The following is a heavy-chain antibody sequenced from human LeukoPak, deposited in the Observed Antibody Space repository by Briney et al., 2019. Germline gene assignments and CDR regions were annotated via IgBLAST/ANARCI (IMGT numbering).Heavy chain of an antibody. CDR2: IHPNSGT. CDR3: VGLVEGDYHFDH. D-gene: IGHD4-17*01. CDR1: GYTFTGYY. V-gene: IGHV1-2*02. Sequence: ASVKVSCKASGYTFTGYYIQWLRQAPGQGLEWLGWIHPNSGTRFAPKILGRVTMTRDTTTTTAFMELRRLTSDDTAFYYCVGLVEGDYHFDHWGQGTLVTVSS. J-gene: IGHJ4*02.